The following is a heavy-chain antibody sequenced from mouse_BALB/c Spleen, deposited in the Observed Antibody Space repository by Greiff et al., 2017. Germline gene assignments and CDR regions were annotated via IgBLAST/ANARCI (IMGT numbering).Heavy chain of an antibody. Sequence: EVKLVESGGGLVQPGGSLKLSCAASGFTFSSYTMSWVRQTPEKGLEWVAYISNGGGSTYYPDTVKGRFTISRDNAKNTLYLQMSSLKSEDTAMYYCARQGDDGYFYAMDYWGQGTSVTVSS. CDR3: ARQGDDGYFYAMDY. V-gene: IGHV5-12-2*01. D-gene: IGHD2-3*01. CDR1: GFTFSSYT. CDR2: ISNGGGST. J-gene: IGHJ4*01.